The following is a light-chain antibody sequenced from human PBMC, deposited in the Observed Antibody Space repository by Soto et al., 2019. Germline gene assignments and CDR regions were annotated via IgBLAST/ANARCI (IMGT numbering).Light chain of an antibody. CDR1: QSITRN. CDR3: QQYGSSPST. J-gene: IGKJ1*01. Sequence: ESGLTLATATLSLSPVQRATVSCRASQSITRNLAWYQQRPGQAPRLLIYGASTRATGIPARFSGSGSGTDFTLTISGLEPEDFAVYYCQQYGSSPSTFGQGTKVDIK. CDR2: GAS. V-gene: IGKV3-20*01.